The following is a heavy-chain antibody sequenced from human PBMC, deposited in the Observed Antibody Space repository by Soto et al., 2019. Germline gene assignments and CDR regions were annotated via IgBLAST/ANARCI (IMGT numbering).Heavy chain of an antibody. V-gene: IGHV3-53*01. J-gene: IGHJ4*02. Sequence: PGGSLRLSCAASGFTVSSNYMSWVRQAPGKGLEWVSVIYSGGSTYYADSVKGRFTISRDNSKNTLYLQMNSLRAEDTAVYYCARGSLNYDILTGLDYWGQGTLVTVSS. CDR1: GFTVSSNY. D-gene: IGHD3-9*01. CDR3: ARGSLNYDILTGLDY. CDR2: IYSGGST.